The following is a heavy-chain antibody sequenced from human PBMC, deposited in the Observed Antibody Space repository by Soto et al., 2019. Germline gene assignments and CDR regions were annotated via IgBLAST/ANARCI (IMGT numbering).Heavy chain of an antibody. CDR1: GLTFPTYS. Sequence: EVQLVESGGGLVRPGGSLRLSCVVSGLTFPTYSMNWVRQTPGKGLEWVSSISRTSSYIYYRDSVKGRFTISRDNAKNSLYLQMNGLRVEDTAVYYCVSDQKREHFETSGPNWFATWGQGTLVTVSS. CDR3: VSDQKREHFETSGPNWFAT. CDR2: ISRTSSYI. J-gene: IGHJ5*02. D-gene: IGHD6-19*01. V-gene: IGHV3-21*02.